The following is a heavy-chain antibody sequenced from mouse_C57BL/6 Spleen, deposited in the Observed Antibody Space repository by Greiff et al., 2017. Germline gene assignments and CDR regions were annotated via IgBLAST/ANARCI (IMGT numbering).Heavy chain of an antibody. CDR1: GYTFTSYW. V-gene: IGHV1-53*01. Sequence: QVQLQQPGAELVRPGSSVKLSCKASGYTFTSYWMDWVKQRPGQGLEWIGNINPSNGGTNYNEKFKSQATLTVDKSSSTAYMQLSSLTSEDSAVYYCARVYYGNDWFAYWGQGTLVTVSA. CDR2: INPSNGGT. D-gene: IGHD2-1*01. J-gene: IGHJ3*01. CDR3: ARVYYGNDWFAY.